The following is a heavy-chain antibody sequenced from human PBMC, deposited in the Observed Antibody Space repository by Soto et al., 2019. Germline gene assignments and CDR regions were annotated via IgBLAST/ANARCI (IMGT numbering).Heavy chain of an antibody. V-gene: IGHV5-51*01. CDR1: GYSFTSYW. CDR2: IYPGDSDT. J-gene: IGHJ3*02. Sequence: GESLKISCKGSGYSFTSYWIGWVRQMPGKGLEWMGIIYPGDSDTRYSPSFQGQVTISADKSSSTAYLQWSSLKASDTAMYYCATTYQNIVRAVFDIWGQGSMVIVSS. CDR3: ATTYQNIVRAVFDI. D-gene: IGHD3-16*02.